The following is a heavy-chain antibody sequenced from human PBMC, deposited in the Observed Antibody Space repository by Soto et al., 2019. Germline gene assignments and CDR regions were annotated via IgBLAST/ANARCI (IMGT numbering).Heavy chain of an antibody. D-gene: IGHD1-20*01. CDR1: GYSISSGYY. CDR3: AREQYNWKL. Sequence: PSETLSLTCAVSGYSISSGYYWGWIRQPPGKGLEWIGSIYHSGSTYYNPSLKSRVTISVDTSKNQFSLKLSSVTAADTAVYYCAREQYNWKLWGQGTLVTVSS. CDR2: IYHSGST. J-gene: IGHJ4*02. V-gene: IGHV4-38-2*02.